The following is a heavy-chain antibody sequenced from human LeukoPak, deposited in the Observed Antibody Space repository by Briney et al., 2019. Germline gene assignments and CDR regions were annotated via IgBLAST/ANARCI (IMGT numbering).Heavy chain of an antibody. CDR1: GFTFSKFA. Sequence: GGSLRLSCAASGFTFSKFALSWVRQAPGKGLEWVSTKNDRGTGTYYADSVKGRFTMPRDNAKNSLYLQMNSLRAEDTAVYYCAAPYYDYWSGYSGYWGQGTLVTVSS. CDR2: KNDRGTGT. D-gene: IGHD3-3*01. CDR3: AAPYYDYWSGYSGY. J-gene: IGHJ4*02. V-gene: IGHV3-23*01.